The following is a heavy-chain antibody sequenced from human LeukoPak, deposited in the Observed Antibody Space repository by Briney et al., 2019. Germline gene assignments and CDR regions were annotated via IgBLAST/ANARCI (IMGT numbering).Heavy chain of an antibody. V-gene: IGHV2-70*11. CDR3: ARMEAGGNSGYYFDY. J-gene: IGHJ4*02. CDR2: IDWDDDK. CDR1: GGSFSGYY. D-gene: IGHD4-23*01. Sequence: TLSLTCAVYGGSFSGYYWSWIRQPPGKALEWLARIDWDDDKYYSTSLKTRLTISKDTSKNQVVLTMTNMDPVDTATYYCARMEAGGNSGYYFDYWGQGTLVTVSS.